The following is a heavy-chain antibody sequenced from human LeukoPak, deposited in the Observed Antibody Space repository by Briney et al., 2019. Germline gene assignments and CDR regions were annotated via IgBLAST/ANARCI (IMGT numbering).Heavy chain of an antibody. Sequence: PSETLSLTCAVYGGSFSGYYWSWIRQPPGKGLEWIGEINHSGSTNYNPSLKSRVTISVDTSKNQFSLKLSSVTAADTAVYYCARSAALKYYYYYYYMDVWGKGTTVTISS. CDR1: GGSFSGYY. CDR2: INHSGST. CDR3: ARSAALKYYYYYYYMDV. J-gene: IGHJ6*03. V-gene: IGHV4-34*01. D-gene: IGHD6-13*01.